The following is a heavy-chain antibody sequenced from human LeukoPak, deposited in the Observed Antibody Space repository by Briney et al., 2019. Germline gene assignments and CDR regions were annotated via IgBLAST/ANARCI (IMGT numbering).Heavy chain of an antibody. D-gene: IGHD5-24*01. J-gene: IGHJ4*02. CDR1: GGSISPYY. CDR3: ARDRRWLQIGVGYFDY. Sequence: SETLSLTCTVSGGSISPYYWTWIRQPPGKGLEWIGYIYYSGSTNYNPSLKSRVTISVDTSKNQFSLKLSSVTAADTAVYYCARDRRWLQIGVGYFDYWGQGTLVTVSS. V-gene: IGHV4-59*01. CDR2: IYYSGST.